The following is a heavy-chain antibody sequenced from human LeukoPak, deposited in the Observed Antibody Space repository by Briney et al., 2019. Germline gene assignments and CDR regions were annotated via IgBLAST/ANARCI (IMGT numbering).Heavy chain of an antibody. D-gene: IGHD1-26*01. CDR1: GFTFSSYS. V-gene: IGHV3-48*04. Sequence: PGGSLRPSCAASGFTFSSYSMNWVRQAPGKGLEWVSFISSSSSTIYYADSVKGRFTISRDNAKNSLYLQMNSLRAEDTAVYYCARDRGGSYSAIDYWGQGTLVNVSS. J-gene: IGHJ4*02. CDR2: ISSSSSTI. CDR3: ARDRGGSYSAIDY.